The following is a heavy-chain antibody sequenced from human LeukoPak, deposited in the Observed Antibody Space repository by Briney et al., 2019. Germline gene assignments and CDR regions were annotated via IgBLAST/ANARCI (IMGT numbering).Heavy chain of an antibody. J-gene: IGHJ3*02. Sequence: PGGSLRLSCAASGFTFSNYWMHWVRQTPGKGLVWVSRINSDGFSTSYADSVKGRFTISRDNAKNTLYLQMNSLRVEDTAVYYCARGGPTMRGGSFDIWGQGTMVTVSS. CDR1: GFTFSNYW. CDR3: ARGGPTMRGGSFDI. D-gene: IGHD5-12*01. V-gene: IGHV3-74*01. CDR2: INSDGFST.